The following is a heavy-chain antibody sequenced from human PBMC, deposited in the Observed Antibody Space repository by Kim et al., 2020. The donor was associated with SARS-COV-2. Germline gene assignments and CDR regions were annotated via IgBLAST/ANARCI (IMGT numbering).Heavy chain of an antibody. CDR3: ARDMSSYSGYDFPALGGY. J-gene: IGHJ4*02. D-gene: IGHD5-12*01. V-gene: IGHV3-30*04. Sequence: GGSLRLSCAASGFTFSSYAMHWVRQAPGKGLEWVAVISYDGSNKYYADSVKGRFTISRDNSKNTLYLQMNSLRAEDTAVYYCARDMSSYSGYDFPALGGYWGQGTLVTVSS. CDR2: ISYDGSNK. CDR1: GFTFSSYA.